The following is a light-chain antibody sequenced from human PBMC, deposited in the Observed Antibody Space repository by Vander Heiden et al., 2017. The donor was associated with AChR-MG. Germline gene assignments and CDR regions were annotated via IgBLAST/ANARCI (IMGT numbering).Light chain of an antibody. J-gene: IGLJ2*01. Sequence: SVLTQPPSASGPPGQKVTISCSGGTSNNGKNFVFWYQLLPGTAPKLLIYRNTQRPSGVPDRVSGSKSGTSASLAISGLQSDDEADYFCAAWDDSLNAVLFGGGTKVTVL. CDR1: TSNNGKNF. V-gene: IGLV1-47*01. CDR2: RNT. CDR3: AAWDDSLNAVL.